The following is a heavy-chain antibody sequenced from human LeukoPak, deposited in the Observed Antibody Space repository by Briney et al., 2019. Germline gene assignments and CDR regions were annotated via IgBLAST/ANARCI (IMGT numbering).Heavy chain of an antibody. V-gene: IGHV3-23*01. CDR2: ISGSGGST. Sequence: PGGSLRLSCAASGFTFSSYAMRWVRQAPGKGLEWGSAISGSGGSTYYADSVKGRFTISRDNAKSTLYLQMNSLRAEDTAVYYCAKDHGSGSPGYYYYDMDVWGKGTTVTVSS. CDR1: GFTFSSYA. CDR3: AKDHGSGSPGYYYYDMDV. J-gene: IGHJ6*04. D-gene: IGHD3-10*01.